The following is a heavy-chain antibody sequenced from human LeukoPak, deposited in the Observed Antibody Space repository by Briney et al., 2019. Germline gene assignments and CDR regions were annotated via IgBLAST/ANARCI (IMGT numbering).Heavy chain of an antibody. V-gene: IGHV5-51*01. CDR1: GYSFTSYW. Sequence: GESLKISCKGSGYSFTSYWIGWVRQMPGKGLEWMEIIYPGDSDTRYSPSFQGQVTISADKSISTAYLQWSSLKASDTAMYYCASLIVGASWDLGGYFDYWGQGTLVTVSS. CDR3: ASLIVGASWDLGGYFDY. D-gene: IGHD1-26*01. CDR2: IYPGDSDT. J-gene: IGHJ4*02.